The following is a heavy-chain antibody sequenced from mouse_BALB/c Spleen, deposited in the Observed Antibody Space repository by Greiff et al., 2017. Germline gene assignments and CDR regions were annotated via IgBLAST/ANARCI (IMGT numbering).Heavy chain of an antibody. CDR2: IYPGDGDT. J-gene: IGHJ2*01. Sequence: QVQLQQSGAGLVRPGSSVKISCKASGYAFSSYWMNWVKQRPGQGLEWIGQIYPGDGDTNYNGKFKGKATLTADKSSSTAYMQLSSLTSEDSAVYFCAREGTTAKGFDYWGQGTTLTVSS. CDR3: AREGTTAKGFDY. CDR1: GYAFSSYW. D-gene: IGHD1-2*01. V-gene: IGHV1-80*01.